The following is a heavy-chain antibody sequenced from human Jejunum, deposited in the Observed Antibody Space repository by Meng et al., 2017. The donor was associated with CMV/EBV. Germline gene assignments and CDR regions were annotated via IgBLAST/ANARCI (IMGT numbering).Heavy chain of an antibody. D-gene: IGHD3-3*01. CDR1: FTFSSYS. V-gene: IGHV3-33*06. CDR3: AKDFWRGYYQGYFDY. J-gene: IGHJ4*02. Sequence: FTFSSYSMHWVRQAPGKGLEWVAVIWNDGSYKYYADSVKGRLTISRDNSKNTLYLQMNSLRAEDTAVYYCAKDFWRGYYQGYFDYWGQGTLVTVSS. CDR2: IWNDGSYK.